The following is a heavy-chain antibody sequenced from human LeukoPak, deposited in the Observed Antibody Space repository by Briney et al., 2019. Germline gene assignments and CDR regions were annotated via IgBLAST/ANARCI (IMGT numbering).Heavy chain of an antibody. Sequence: SETLSLTCTVSGGSISSSSYYWGWIRQPPGKGLEWIGSIYYSGSTYYNPSLKSRVTISVDTSKNQFSLKLSSVTAADTAVYYCARHGVAAAGRKVPYYFDYWGQGTLVTVSS. D-gene: IGHD6-13*01. CDR1: GGSISSSSYY. CDR2: IYYSGST. V-gene: IGHV4-39*01. J-gene: IGHJ4*02. CDR3: ARHGVAAAGRKVPYYFDY.